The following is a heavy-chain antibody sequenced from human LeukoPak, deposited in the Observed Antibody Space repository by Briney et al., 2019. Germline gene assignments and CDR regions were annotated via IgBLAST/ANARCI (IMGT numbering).Heavy chain of an antibody. D-gene: IGHD3-3*01. CDR1: GGSIRSSYYY. Sequence: SETLSLTCTVSGGSIRSSYYYWGWIRQPPGKGLEWIGSIYDSGSTYYNPSLKSRVTISVDTFKNQFSLKLSSVTAADTAVYYCARDFGGYYSGFWYFDLWGRGTLVTVSS. J-gene: IGHJ2*01. CDR2: IYDSGST. V-gene: IGHV4-39*02. CDR3: ARDFGGYYSGFWYFDL.